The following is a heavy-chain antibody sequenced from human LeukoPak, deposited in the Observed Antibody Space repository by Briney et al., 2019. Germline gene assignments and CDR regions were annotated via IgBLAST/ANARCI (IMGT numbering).Heavy chain of an antibody. V-gene: IGHV3-30*02. J-gene: IGHJ4*02. Sequence: GGSLRLSCAASGFPFSDHNMHWVRRAPGKGLEWVAFVSFGGSDKKYVDSVKGRFTISRDNSRNMLYLQMNSLQPEDTAVYYCAKTIDGFWPQFDFWGQGTLITVSS. CDR3: AKTIDGFWPQFDF. D-gene: IGHD5-24*01. CDR1: GFPFSDHN. CDR2: VSFGGSDK.